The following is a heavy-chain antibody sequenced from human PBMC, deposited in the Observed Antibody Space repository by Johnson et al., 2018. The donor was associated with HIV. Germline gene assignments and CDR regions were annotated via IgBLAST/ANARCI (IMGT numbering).Heavy chain of an antibody. J-gene: IGHJ3*02. CDR1: GFTFSSYA. V-gene: IGHV3-30*14. CDR2: ISYDGSNK. D-gene: IGHD3-9*01. CDR3: LSRLRHLGDCSIYLEEVWKCIVFHI. Sequence: QMQLVESGGGVVQPGGSLRLSCAASGFTFSSYAMHWVRQAPGKGLEWVAVISYDGSNKYYADSVKGRFTISRENSKNPLYLQVPSLRTEDTAVHFRLSRLRHLGDCSIYLEEVWKCIVFHIWGQGPVVTVFS.